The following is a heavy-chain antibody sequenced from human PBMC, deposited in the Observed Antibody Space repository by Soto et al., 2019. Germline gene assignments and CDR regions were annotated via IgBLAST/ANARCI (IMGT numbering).Heavy chain of an antibody. Sequence: GESLKISCKGSGSPFTTYWIGWVCQTPGKGLEWMGIIYPGDSDTKYSPSFQGQVTISADKSISTAYLQWSSLKASDTAMYYCARLMDYYGSGSYLGWFDPWGQGILVTVSS. CDR3: ARLMDYYGSGSYLGWFDP. J-gene: IGHJ5*02. CDR2: IYPGDSDT. V-gene: IGHV5-51*01. CDR1: GSPFTTYW. D-gene: IGHD3-10*01.